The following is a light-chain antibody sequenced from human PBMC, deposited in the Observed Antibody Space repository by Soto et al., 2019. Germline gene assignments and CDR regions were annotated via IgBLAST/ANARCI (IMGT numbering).Light chain of an antibody. CDR1: QSVSNNY. Sequence: EIVLTQSPGTLSLSPGEGATLSCRASQSVSNNYLAWYQQKPGQAPRLLIYGASNRATGTPDRFSGSGSGTDFTLTISRLEPEDFAVYYCQQYGSSPQTFGQGTKVDI. CDR3: QQYGSSPQT. CDR2: GAS. V-gene: IGKV3-20*01. J-gene: IGKJ1*01.